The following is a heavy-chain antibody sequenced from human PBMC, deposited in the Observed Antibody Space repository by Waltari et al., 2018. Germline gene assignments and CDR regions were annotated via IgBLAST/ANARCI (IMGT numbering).Heavy chain of an antibody. Sequence: QVQLVQSGAEVKKPGASVKVSCKASGYTFTGYYMHWVRQAPGQGLEWMGRSNPNSGGTNYAQKFQGRVTMTRDTSISTAYMELSRLRSDDTAVYYCARGITMVQGVIIITAFDIWGQGTMVTVSS. CDR2: SNPNSGGT. CDR3: ARGITMVQGVIIITAFDI. D-gene: IGHD3-10*01. V-gene: IGHV1-2*06. J-gene: IGHJ3*02. CDR1: GYTFTGYY.